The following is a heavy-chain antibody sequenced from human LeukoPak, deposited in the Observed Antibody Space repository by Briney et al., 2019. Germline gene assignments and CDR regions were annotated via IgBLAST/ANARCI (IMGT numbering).Heavy chain of an antibody. CDR3: ARDLRARGYFDY. CDR2: IYYSGST. J-gene: IGHJ4*02. D-gene: IGHD3-16*01. Sequence: SETLSLTCTVSGGSISSGGYYWSWIRQHPGKGLEWIGYIYYSGSTYYNPSLKSRVTISVDTSKNQFSLKLSSVTAADTAVYYCARDLRARGYFDYWGQGTLVTVSS. V-gene: IGHV4-31*03. CDR1: GGSISSGGYY.